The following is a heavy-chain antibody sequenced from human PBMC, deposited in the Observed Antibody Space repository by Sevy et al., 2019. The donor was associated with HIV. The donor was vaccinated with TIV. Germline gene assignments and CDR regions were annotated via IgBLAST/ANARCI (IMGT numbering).Heavy chain of an antibody. CDR2: IYASGST. CDR3: ARHPITVLRGVLYGMDV. Sequence: SETLSLTCTVSGGSVSISTYYWTWIRQPAGKGLEWIGHIYASGSTNYNPSLKSRVTMSVDTSKNQFSLKLSSVTAADTAVYSCARHPITVLRGVLYGMDVWGQGTTVTVSS. CDR1: GGSVSISTYY. D-gene: IGHD3-10*01. V-gene: IGHV4-61*10. J-gene: IGHJ6*02.